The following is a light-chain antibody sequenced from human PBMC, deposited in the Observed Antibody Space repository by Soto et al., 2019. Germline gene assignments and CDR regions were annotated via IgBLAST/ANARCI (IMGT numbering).Light chain of an antibody. J-gene: IGKJ1*01. CDR3: QHYNTWPWT. CDR2: GAS. V-gene: IGKV3-15*01. CDR1: QSVSSH. Sequence: DIVLTQSPATPSVPPGESATLSCQASQSVSSHLAWYQQKPGQAPRLLIYGASTRATGSPARFSGSGSGTEFTLTISSLQSEDFAVYYCQHYNTWPWTFGQGTKVDI.